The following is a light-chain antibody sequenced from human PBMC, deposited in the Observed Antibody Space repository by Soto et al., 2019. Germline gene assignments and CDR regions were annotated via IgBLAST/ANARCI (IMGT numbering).Light chain of an antibody. Sequence: QSVLTQPASVSGSPGQSITISCSGTSSDIGAYEYVSWYQQHPGKPPKLMISAVTQRPSGVPDRFSGSKSGNTASLTISGLQADDEADYFCCSYTASDLWVFGGGTK. CDR3: CSYTASDLWV. CDR1: SSDIGAYEY. V-gene: IGLV2-14*03. CDR2: AVT. J-gene: IGLJ3*02.